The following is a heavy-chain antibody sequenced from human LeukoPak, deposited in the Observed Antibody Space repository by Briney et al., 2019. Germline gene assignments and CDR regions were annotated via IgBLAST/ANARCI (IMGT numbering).Heavy chain of an antibody. D-gene: IGHD6-6*01. J-gene: IGHJ3*02. CDR3: GRGLRNRSSGTRFDVFDI. CDR1: GASISNYY. CDR2: IYYSGST. V-gene: IGHV4-59*01. Sequence: SETLSLTCTVSGASISNYYWTWIRQPPGKGLEWIGYIYYSGSTNYRPSLKSRVTISVDTSKNQVSLRLRSVTAADTAVYYCGRGLRNRSSGTRFDVFDIWGQGTMVTVSS.